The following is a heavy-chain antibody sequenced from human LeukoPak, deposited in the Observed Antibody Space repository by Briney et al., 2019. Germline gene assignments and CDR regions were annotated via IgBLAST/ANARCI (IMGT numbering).Heavy chain of an antibody. CDR3: ARSYLGCCSSTSCSRGPYYYYYGMDV. V-gene: IGHV1-69*13. J-gene: IGHJ6*04. D-gene: IGHD2-2*01. CDR2: IIPIFGTA. Sequence: ASVKVSCKASGGTFSSYAISWVRQAPGQGLEWMGGIIPIFGTANYAQKFQGRVTITADESTSTAYMELSSLRSEDTAVYYCARSYLGCCSSTSCSRGPYYYYYGMDVWGKGTTVTVSS. CDR1: GGTFSSYA.